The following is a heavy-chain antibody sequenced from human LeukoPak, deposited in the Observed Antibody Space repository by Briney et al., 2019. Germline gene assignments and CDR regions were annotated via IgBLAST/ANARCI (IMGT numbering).Heavy chain of an antibody. CDR1: GFTFRSYG. CDR3: AKSDPYYSSSWYEYFDY. D-gene: IGHD6-13*01. J-gene: IGHJ4*02. V-gene: IGHV3-30*18. CDR2: ISYDGSNK. Sequence: GGSLRLSCAASGFTFRSYGMHWVRQAPGKGLEWVAVISYDGSNKYYADSVKGRFTISRDSSKNTLYLQMNSLRAEDTAVYYCAKSDPYYSSSWYEYFDYWGQGTLVTVSS.